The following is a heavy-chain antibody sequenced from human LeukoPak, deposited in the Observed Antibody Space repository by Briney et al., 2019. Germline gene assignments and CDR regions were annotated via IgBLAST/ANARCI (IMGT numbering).Heavy chain of an antibody. CDR1: GFTFSSYA. CDR2: ISSNGGST. CDR3: ARGGNFWSGSTLPGDAFDI. Sequence: GGSLRLSCAASGFTFSSYAMHWVRRAPGKGLEYVSAISSNGGSTYYANSVKGRFTISRDNSRNTLYLQMGSLRAEDMAVYYCARGGNFWSGSTLPGDAFDIWGQGTMVTVSS. V-gene: IGHV3-64*01. J-gene: IGHJ3*02. D-gene: IGHD3-3*01.